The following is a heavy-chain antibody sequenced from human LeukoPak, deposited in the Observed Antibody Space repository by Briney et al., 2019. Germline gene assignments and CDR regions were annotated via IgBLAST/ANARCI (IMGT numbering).Heavy chain of an antibody. Sequence: SETLSLTCTVSDGSITNDDWSWVRQPPGKGLEFIGHVHYSGTANYKPSLRSRVTISIATSKQQFFLKLKSVTAADTAVYYCARVPGPNWFDPWGQGTLVTVSS. V-gene: IGHV4-59*01. CDR3: ARVPGPNWFDP. CDR2: VHYSGTA. J-gene: IGHJ5*02. CDR1: DGSITNDD.